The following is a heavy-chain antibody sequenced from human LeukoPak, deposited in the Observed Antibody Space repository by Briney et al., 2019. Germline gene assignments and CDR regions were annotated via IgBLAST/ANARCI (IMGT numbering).Heavy chain of an antibody. CDR3: ARDPPYDFWSGYYDSFDY. V-gene: IGHV3-21*01. CDR1: GFTFSSYS. Sequence: GGPLRLSCAASGFTFSSYSMNWVRQAPGKGLEWVSSISSTSSVIFYADSVKGRFTISRDNARNSLYLQMNSLRAEDTAVYYCARDPPYDFWSGYYDSFDYWGQGTLVTVSS. D-gene: IGHD3-3*01. CDR2: ISSTSSVI. J-gene: IGHJ4*02.